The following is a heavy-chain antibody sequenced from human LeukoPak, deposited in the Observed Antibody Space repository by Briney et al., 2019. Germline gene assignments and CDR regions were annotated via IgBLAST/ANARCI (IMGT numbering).Heavy chain of an antibody. CDR3: ARGGPSYALDY. V-gene: IGHV5-51*01. CDR1: GYSFTNYW. D-gene: IGHD3-16*01. Sequence: LGESLKISCKGSGYSFTNYWIGWVRQMPGKGLEWMGIIYAGDSDTRHSPSFRGQVTISADKSINTAYLQWSSLKASDTAMYYCARGGPSYALDYWGQGTLVTVSS. CDR2: IYAGDSDT. J-gene: IGHJ4*02.